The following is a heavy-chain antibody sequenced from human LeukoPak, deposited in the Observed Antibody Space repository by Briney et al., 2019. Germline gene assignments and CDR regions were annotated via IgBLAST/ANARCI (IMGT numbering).Heavy chain of an antibody. D-gene: IGHD3-22*01. Sequence: PSETLSLTCTVSGGSISSGSYYWSWIRQPAGKGLEWIGRIYTSGSTNYNPSLKSRVTISVDTSKNQFSLKLSSVTAADTAVYYCARAPITMIVAGGGWFDPWGQGTLVTVSS. CDR1: GGSISSGSYY. V-gene: IGHV4-61*02. CDR3: ARAPITMIVAGGGWFDP. J-gene: IGHJ5*02. CDR2: IYTSGST.